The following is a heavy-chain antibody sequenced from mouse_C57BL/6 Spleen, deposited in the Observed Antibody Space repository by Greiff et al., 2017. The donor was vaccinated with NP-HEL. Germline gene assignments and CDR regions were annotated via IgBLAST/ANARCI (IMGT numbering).Heavy chain of an antibody. Sequence: EVMLVESGGGLVKPGGSLKLSCAASGFTFSSYAMSWVRQTPEKRLEWVATISDGGSYTYYPDNVKGRFTISRDNAKNNLYLQMSHLKSEDTAMYYCARDRDSSYPFDYWGQGTTLTVSS. CDR1: GFTFSSYA. CDR2: ISDGGSYT. D-gene: IGHD1-1*01. V-gene: IGHV5-4*01. CDR3: ARDRDSSYPFDY. J-gene: IGHJ2*01.